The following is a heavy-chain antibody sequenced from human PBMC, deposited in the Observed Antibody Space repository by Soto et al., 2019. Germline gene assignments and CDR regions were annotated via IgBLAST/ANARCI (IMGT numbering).Heavy chain of an antibody. CDR3: ASTRMIVAHFDY. J-gene: IGHJ4*02. CDR1: GGSISSYY. V-gene: IGHV4-59*08. CDR2: IYYSGST. Sequence: PSETLSLTCTVSGGSISSYYWSWIRQPPGKGLEWIGYIYYSGSTNYNPSLKSRVTISVDTSKNQFSLKLSSVTAADTVVYYCASTRMIVAHFDYWGQGTLVTVSS. D-gene: IGHD3-22*01.